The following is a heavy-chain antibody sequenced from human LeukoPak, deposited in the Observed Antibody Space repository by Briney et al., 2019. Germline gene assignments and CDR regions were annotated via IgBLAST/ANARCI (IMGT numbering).Heavy chain of an antibody. V-gene: IGHV3-23*01. CDR2: ITTNGGRT. CDR1: GFTFASYG. CDR3: AIMHGYYDGTGYWVQ. Sequence: GGSLRLSCAASGFTFASYGMSWVRQAPGKGLEWVSFITTNGGRTSYADSVEGRFTISRDNPRNTLYMQMNSLRDEDTAVYYCAIMHGYYDGTGYWVQWGQGTLVTVSS. J-gene: IGHJ1*01. D-gene: IGHD3-22*01.